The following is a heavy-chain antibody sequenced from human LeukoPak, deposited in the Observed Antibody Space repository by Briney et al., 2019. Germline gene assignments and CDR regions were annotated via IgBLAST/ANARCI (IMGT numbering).Heavy chain of an antibody. CDR1: GYTFTGYY. CDR3: ARDLRYSSGWYVN. D-gene: IGHD6-19*01. Sequence: ASVKVSCKASGYTFTGYYMHWVRQAPGQGLEWMGRINPNSGGTNYAQKFQGRVTMTRHTSISTAYMELSRLRSDDTAVYYCARDLRYSSGWYVNWGQGTLVTVSS. CDR2: INPNSGGT. V-gene: IGHV1-2*06. J-gene: IGHJ4*02.